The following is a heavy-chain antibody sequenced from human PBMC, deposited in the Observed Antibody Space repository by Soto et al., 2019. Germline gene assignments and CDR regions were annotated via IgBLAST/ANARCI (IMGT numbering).Heavy chain of an antibody. CDR1: GFIFSDYA. Sequence: EVQLLESGGGLVQPGGSLRLSCAASGFIFSDYALSWVRQAPGKGLEWVSTISGSGGNTYYADSVIGRITASRDNSRNTLYLQMSSLSAEDTAVYYCAKGGNTNNNYYYYMGVWGRGTAVIVSS. CDR3: AKGGNTNNNYYYYMGV. CDR2: ISGSGGNT. D-gene: IGHD2-15*01. V-gene: IGHV3-23*01. J-gene: IGHJ6*03.